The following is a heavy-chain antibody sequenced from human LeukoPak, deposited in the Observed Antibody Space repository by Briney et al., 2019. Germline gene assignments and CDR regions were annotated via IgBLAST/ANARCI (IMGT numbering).Heavy chain of an antibody. V-gene: IGHV4-4*07. J-gene: IGHJ4*02. CDR1: GGSISSYY. CDR2: IYTSGST. CDR3: ARGLSPQWLVPPYFDY. D-gene: IGHD6-19*01. Sequence: SETLSLTCTVSGGSISSYYWSWIRQPAGKGLEWIGRIYTSGSTNYNPSLKSRVTISVDTSKNQFSLKLSSVTAADTAVYYCARGLSPQWLVPPYFDYWGQGTLVTVSS.